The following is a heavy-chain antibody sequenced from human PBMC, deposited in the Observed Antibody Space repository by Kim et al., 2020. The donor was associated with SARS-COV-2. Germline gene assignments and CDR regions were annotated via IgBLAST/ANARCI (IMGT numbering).Heavy chain of an antibody. V-gene: IGHV4-34*01. D-gene: IGHD2-15*01. Sequence: SETLSLTCAVYGGSFSGYYWSWIRQPPGKGLEWIGEINHSGSTNYNPSLKSRVTISVDTSKNQFSLKLSSVTAADTAVYYCARGRYCSGGSCSYFDYWG. CDR1: GGSFSGYY. CDR3: ARGRYCSGGSCSYFDY. CDR2: INHSGST. J-gene: IGHJ4*01.